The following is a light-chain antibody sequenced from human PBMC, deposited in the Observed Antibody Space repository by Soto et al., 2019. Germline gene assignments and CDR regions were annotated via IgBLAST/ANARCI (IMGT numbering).Light chain of an antibody. CDR3: QQYYSYPT. CDR1: QGISSY. J-gene: IGKJ4*01. Sequence: AIRMTQSPSSLSASTGDRVTITCRASQGISSYLAWYQQKPGKDPKLLIYAASTLQSGLPSRFSGSGSGTDFTLTISCLQSEDFATYYCQQYYSYPTFGGGTKVEIK. V-gene: IGKV1-8*01. CDR2: AAS.